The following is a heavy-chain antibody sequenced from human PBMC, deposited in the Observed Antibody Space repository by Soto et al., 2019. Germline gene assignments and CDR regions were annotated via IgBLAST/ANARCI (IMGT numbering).Heavy chain of an antibody. V-gene: IGHV3-11*01. J-gene: IGHJ6*02. Sequence: QAQLVESGGGLVKPGGSLRLSCAASGFSFSEHYMSWIRQSPGKGFEWVSYTTPSGGDTFYTDSVKGRFTISRNNAMRSVDLQMNSLTVEYTAVYYCARGHYGLEVWGQGTTVTVSS. CDR2: TTPSGGDT. CDR3: ARGHYGLEV. CDR1: GFSFSEHY.